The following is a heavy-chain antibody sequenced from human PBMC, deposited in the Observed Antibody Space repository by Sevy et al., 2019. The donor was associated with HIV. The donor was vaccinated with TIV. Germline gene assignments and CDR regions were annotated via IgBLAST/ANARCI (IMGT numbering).Heavy chain of an antibody. CDR2: INSDGSST. J-gene: IGHJ1*01. D-gene: IGHD4-17*01. V-gene: IGHV3-74*01. Sequence: GESLKISCAASGFTFSSNWIHWVRQAPGKGLVWVSRINSDGSSTNYADSVKGRFTISRDNAKNTLYLQMNSLRAEDTAVYYCARDAFVLVTTGGKKDGYFQHWGQGALVTVSS. CDR3: ARDAFVLVTTGGKKDGYFQH. CDR1: GFTFSSNW.